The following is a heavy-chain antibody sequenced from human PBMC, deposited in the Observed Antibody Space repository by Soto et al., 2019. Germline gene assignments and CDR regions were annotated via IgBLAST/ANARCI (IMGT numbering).Heavy chain of an antibody. V-gene: IGHV3-23*01. J-gene: IGHJ3*02. CDR2: ISGSGYST. Sequence: GGSLRLSCGASGFTFTSYALSGVRQAPGQGLEWVSAISGSGYSTYYADSVKGRFTISRDNSKNTLYLQMNSLRAEDTAVYYCAKAPYYYDSSGYYYTAFDIWGQGTMVTVSS. D-gene: IGHD3-22*01. CDR3: AKAPYYYDSSGYYYTAFDI. CDR1: GFTFTSYA.